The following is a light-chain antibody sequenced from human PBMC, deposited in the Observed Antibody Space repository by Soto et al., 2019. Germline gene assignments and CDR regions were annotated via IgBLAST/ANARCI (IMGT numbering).Light chain of an antibody. CDR3: SSYTSSFYV. Sequence: QSVLTQPASVSGSPGQSITISCTGTSSDVGGYNYVSWYQQHPGKAPKLMIYEVSNRPSGVSNRFSGSKSGNTASLTISGLQAEDEADYYCSSYTSSFYVFXTGTKVTVL. V-gene: IGLV2-14*01. CDR2: EVS. J-gene: IGLJ1*01. CDR1: SSDVGGYNY.